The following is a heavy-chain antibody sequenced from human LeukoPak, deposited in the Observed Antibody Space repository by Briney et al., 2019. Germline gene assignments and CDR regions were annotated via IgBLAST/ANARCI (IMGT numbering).Heavy chain of an antibody. Sequence: SQTLSLTCTVSGGSISSGDYYWSWIRQPPGKGLEWIGYIYYSGSTYYNPSLKSRVTISVDTSKNQFSLKLSSVTAADTAVYYCARAVGTIFGVVIHREFDYWGQGTLVTVSS. J-gene: IGHJ4*02. CDR1: GGSISSGDYY. CDR2: IYYSGST. CDR3: ARAVGTIFGVVIHREFDY. V-gene: IGHV4-30-4*01. D-gene: IGHD3-3*01.